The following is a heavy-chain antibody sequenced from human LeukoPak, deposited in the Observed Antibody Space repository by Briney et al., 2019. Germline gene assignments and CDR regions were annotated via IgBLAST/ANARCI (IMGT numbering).Heavy chain of an antibody. D-gene: IGHD2-2*01. CDR2: ISGSGGST. V-gene: IGHV3-23*01. CDR3: AKVLWDVVVVPAATLDY. J-gene: IGHJ4*02. Sequence: GGSLRLSCAASGFTFSSYAMTWVRQAPGKGLEWVSVISGSGGSTYHADSVKGRFTISRDNSKNTLYLQMNSLRAEDTAVYYCAKVLWDVVVVPAATLDYWGQGTLVTVSS. CDR1: GFTFSSYA.